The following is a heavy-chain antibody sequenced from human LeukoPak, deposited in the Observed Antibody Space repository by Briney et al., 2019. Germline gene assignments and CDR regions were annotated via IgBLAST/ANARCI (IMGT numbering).Heavy chain of an antibody. Sequence: PGGSLRLSCAASGFTFSSYAMHWVRQAPGKGLEWVAVISYDETNKYYADSVKGRFTLSRDNSENTLSLQMNSLKPEDTATYCCATPSYYYGSGSYYNGGTSTYDNWGQGTLVTVSS. CDR3: ATPSYYYGSGSYYNGGTSTYDN. J-gene: IGHJ4*02. V-gene: IGHV3-30-3*01. D-gene: IGHD3-10*01. CDR2: ISYDETNK. CDR1: GFTFSSYA.